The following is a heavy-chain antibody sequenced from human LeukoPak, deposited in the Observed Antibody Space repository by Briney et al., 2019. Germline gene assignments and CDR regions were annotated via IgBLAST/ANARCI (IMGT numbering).Heavy chain of an antibody. CDR2: IIPIFGTA. D-gene: IGHD1-26*01. V-gene: IGHV1-69*06. CDR1: GGTFSSYA. CDR3: AKDGRGGATDY. Sequence: AVKVSCKASGGTFSSYAISWVRQAPGQGLEWMGGIIPIFGTANYAQKFQGRVTITADKSTSTAYMELSSLRSEDTAVYYCAKDGRGGATDYWGQGTLVTVSS. J-gene: IGHJ4*02.